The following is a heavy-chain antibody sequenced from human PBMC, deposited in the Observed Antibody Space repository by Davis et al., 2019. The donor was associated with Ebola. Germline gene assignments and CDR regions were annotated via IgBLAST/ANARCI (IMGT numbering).Heavy chain of an antibody. CDR3: ARDLEERDGDSWSYYYYYMDL. V-gene: IGHV4-59*11. D-gene: IGHD6-13*01. Sequence: SETLSLTCTVSGGSISTHYWSWIRQPPGKGLEWIGYIYYSGTTSYNPSLKSRVTISVDTSKNQFSLKLSSVTAADTAVYYCARDLEERDGDSWSYYYYYMDLWGKGTTVTVSS. CDR1: GGSISTHY. J-gene: IGHJ6*03. CDR2: IYYSGTT.